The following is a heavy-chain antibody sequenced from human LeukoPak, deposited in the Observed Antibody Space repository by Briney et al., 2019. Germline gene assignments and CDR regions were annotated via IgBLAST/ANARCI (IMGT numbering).Heavy chain of an antibody. CDR3: ARGPKYGDYESLVDY. Sequence: SETLSLTCTVSGGSISSSSYYWSWIRQPPGKGLEWIGYIYYSGSTNYNPSLKSRVTISVDTSKNQFSLKLSSVTAADTAVYYCARGPKYGDYESLVDYWGQGTLVTVSS. D-gene: IGHD4-17*01. CDR1: GGSISSSSYY. J-gene: IGHJ4*02. V-gene: IGHV4-61*01. CDR2: IYYSGST.